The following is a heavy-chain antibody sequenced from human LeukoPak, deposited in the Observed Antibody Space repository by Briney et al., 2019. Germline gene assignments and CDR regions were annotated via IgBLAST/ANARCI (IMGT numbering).Heavy chain of an antibody. CDR3: ARCLSRCNNGFDI. Sequence: SETLSLTCSVTVASISGYYWSWIRQPPGKGLEWFGHIYYSGSTTYNPSLKSRVTISVDSSKNQFSLRLSSVTAADTAVYYCARCLSRCNNGFDIWGQGTMVTVSS. V-gene: IGHV4-59*01. CDR2: IYYSGST. J-gene: IGHJ3*02. D-gene: IGHD2/OR15-2a*01. CDR1: VASISGYY.